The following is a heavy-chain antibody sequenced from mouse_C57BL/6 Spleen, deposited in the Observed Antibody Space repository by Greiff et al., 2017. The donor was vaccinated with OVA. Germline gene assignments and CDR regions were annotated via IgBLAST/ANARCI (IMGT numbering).Heavy chain of an antibody. CDR2: IYPSDSET. V-gene: IGHV1-61*01. Sequence: QVQLQQPGAELVRPGSSVKLSCKASGYTFTSYWMDWVKQRPGQGLEWIGNIYPSDSETHYNQKFKDKDTLTVDKSSSTAYMQLSSLTSEDSAVYYCAREGVGDYWGQGTTLTVSS. J-gene: IGHJ2*01. CDR3: AREGVGDY. CDR1: GYTFTSYW. D-gene: IGHD1-1*01.